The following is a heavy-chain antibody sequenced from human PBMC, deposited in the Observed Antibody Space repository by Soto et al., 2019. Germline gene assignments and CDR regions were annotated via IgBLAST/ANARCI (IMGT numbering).Heavy chain of an antibody. J-gene: IGHJ4*02. CDR1: GGSITSGGYY. D-gene: IGHD1-26*01. CDR3: ARASSGSYAY. V-gene: IGHV4-31*03. CDR2: ISDSGST. Sequence: QVQLQESGPGLVKPSQTLSLTCTVSGGSITSGGYYWSWIRQHPGKGLEWFGYISDSGSTYYNPAHESRVTISVDTSKNQSSLKVSSVTAADTAVYYCARASSGSYAYWGQGTLVTVSS.